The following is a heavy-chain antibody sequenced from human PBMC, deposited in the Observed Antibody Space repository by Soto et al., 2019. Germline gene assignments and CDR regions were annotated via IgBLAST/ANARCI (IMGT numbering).Heavy chain of an antibody. J-gene: IGHJ6*02. Sequence: GESLKISCKGSGYSFTSYWIGWVRQMPGKGLEWMGIIYPGDSDTRYSPSFQGQVTISADKSISTAYLQWSSLKASDTAMYYCARSPPLGYCSGGSCYFDYYYGMDVWGQGTTVTVSS. V-gene: IGHV5-51*01. CDR3: ARSPPLGYCSGGSCYFDYYYGMDV. CDR1: GYSFTSYW. CDR2: IYPGDSDT. D-gene: IGHD2-15*01.